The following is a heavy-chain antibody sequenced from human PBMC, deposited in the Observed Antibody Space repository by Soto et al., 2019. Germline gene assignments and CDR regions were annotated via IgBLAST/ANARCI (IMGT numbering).Heavy chain of an antibody. CDR3: ARGEQQLEFSNWFDP. J-gene: IGHJ5*02. D-gene: IGHD6-13*01. V-gene: IGHV1-69*13. CDR1: GGTFSSYA. Sequence: ASVKVSCKASGGTFSSYAISWVRQAPGQGLEWMGGIIPIFGTANYAQKFQGRVTITADESTSTAYMELSSLRSEDTAVYYCARGEQQLEFSNWFDPWGQGTLVTVSS. CDR2: IIPIFGTA.